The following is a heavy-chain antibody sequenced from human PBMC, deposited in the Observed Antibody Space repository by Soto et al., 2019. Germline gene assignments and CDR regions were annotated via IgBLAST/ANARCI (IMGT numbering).Heavy chain of an antibody. Sequence: PSETLSLTCTVSGGSISSYSWSWIRQPPGKGLEWIGYIYYSGSTNYNPSLKSRVTISVDTSKNQFSLKLSSVTAADTAVYYCARRWGSTFDYWGQGTLVTFSS. CDR3: ARRWGSTFDY. CDR1: GGSISSYS. CDR2: IYYSGST. D-gene: IGHD3-16*01. V-gene: IGHV4-59*08. J-gene: IGHJ4*02.